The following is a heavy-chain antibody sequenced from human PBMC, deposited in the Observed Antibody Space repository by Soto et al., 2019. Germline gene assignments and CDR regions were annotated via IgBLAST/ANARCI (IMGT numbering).Heavy chain of an antibody. J-gene: IGHJ3*02. CDR1: GYTFSTYD. CDR3: ARVGGNSEWDDAFDI. Sequence: ASVKVSCKASGYTFSTYDIDWVRLATGQGLEWMGWISAYNGNTNYAQKLQGRVTMTTDTSTSTAYMELRSLRSDDTAVYYCARVGGNSEWDDAFDIWGQGTMVTVSS. V-gene: IGHV1-18*01. CDR2: ISAYNGNT. D-gene: IGHD2-21*02.